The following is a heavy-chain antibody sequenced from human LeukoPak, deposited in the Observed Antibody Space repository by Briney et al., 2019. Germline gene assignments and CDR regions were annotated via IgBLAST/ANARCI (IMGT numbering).Heavy chain of an antibody. CDR1: GFTFSSYG. Sequence: PGGSLRLSCAASGFTFSSYGMSWVRQAPGKGLEWVSAISGSGGSTYYEDSAKGRFTISRDNSKNTLYLQMNSRSAQDTAVYLFATSRPYYYDSSGYPLNWFDPWGQGTLVTVSS. CDR2: ISGSGGST. D-gene: IGHD3-22*01. J-gene: IGHJ5*02. CDR3: ATSRPYYYDSSGYPLNWFDP. V-gene: IGHV3-23*01.